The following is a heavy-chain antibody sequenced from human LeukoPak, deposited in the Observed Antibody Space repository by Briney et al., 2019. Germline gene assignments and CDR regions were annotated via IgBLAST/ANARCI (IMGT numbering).Heavy chain of an antibody. CDR1: GYTFTSYG. Sequence: GASVKVSCKASGYTFTSYGISWVRQAPGQGLEWMGRISAYNGNTNYAQKLQGRVTMTTDTSTSTAYMELRSLRSDDTAVYYCARSLLPARFLASDTAMVTLDYWGQGTLVTVSS. D-gene: IGHD5-18*01. CDR3: ARSLLPARFLASDTAMVTLDY. V-gene: IGHV1-18*01. CDR2: ISAYNGNT. J-gene: IGHJ4*02.